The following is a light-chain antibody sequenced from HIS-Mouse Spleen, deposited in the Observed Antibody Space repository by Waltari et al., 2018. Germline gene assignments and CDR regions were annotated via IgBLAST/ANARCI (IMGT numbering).Light chain of an antibody. J-gene: IGKJ4*01. CDR3: QQYGSSSALT. V-gene: IGKV3-20*01. CDR1: QSVSSSD. CDR2: GAS. Sequence: IVLTQSPGTLSLSPGERATLSCRASQSVSSSDLAWYQQKPGQAPRLLIYGASSRATGIPDRFSGSGSGTDFTLTISRLEPEDFAVYYCQQYGSSSALTFGGGTKVEIK.